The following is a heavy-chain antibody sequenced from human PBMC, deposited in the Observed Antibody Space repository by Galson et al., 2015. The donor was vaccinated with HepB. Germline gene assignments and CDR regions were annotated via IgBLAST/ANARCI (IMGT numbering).Heavy chain of an antibody. Sequence: SLRLSCAASRFPFSSYDTHWVRQAPGKGLEWVAAISSDGINKYYADSVKGRFTISRDNSKETMSLQMNSLRGDDTAVYYCAGGAGTYSPDYWGQGTLVTVSS. V-gene: IGHV3-30*03. CDR1: RFPFSSYD. J-gene: IGHJ4*02. CDR2: ISSDGINK. CDR3: AGGAGTYSPDY. D-gene: IGHD3-10*01.